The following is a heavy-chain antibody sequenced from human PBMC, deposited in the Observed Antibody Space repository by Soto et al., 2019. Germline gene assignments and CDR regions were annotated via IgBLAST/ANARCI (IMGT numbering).Heavy chain of an antibody. J-gene: IGHJ6*02. CDR3: AKSRDAYNFYFYYGMDV. CDR2: ILYDGSNK. Sequence: PWGSLRLCCAASGFSVSIYGMHWFRQTPGKGLEWVALILYDGSNKYYADSVKGRFTISRDNSKNTLYLQVSSLRAEDTAVYYCAKSRDAYNFYFYYGMDVWGQGTSVTVSS. D-gene: IGHD1-1*01. CDR1: GFSVSIYG. V-gene: IGHV3-30*02.